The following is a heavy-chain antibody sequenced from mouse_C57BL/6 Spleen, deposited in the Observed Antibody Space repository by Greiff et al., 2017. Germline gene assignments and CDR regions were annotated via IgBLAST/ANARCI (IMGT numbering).Heavy chain of an antibody. D-gene: IGHD2-12*01. CDR1: GFTFSSYA. J-gene: IGHJ4*01. CDR3: TRDSIVGAMDD. V-gene: IGHV5-9-1*02. CDR2: ISSGGDYI. Sequence: EVKLVESGEGLVKPGGSLKLSCAASGFTFSSYAMSWVRQTPEQRLEWVAYISSGGDYIYYADTVKGRFTISRDNARNTLYLQMSSLKSEDTAMYYCTRDSIVGAMDDWGQGTSVTVSS.